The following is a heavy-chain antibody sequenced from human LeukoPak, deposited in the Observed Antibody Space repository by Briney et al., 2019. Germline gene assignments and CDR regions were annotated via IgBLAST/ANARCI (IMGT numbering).Heavy chain of an antibody. J-gene: IGHJ4*02. CDR1: GYTFTIYY. Sequence: ASVKVSCKASGYTFTIYYMHWVRQAPGQGLEWMGIINPSGGSTRYAQKCQGRVTMTRDTSTSTVYMELSSLRSEDTAVYYCARVAVYYDILTGYDYWGQGTLVTVSS. V-gene: IGHV1-46*01. CDR2: INPSGGST. D-gene: IGHD3-9*01. CDR3: ARVAVYYDILTGYDY.